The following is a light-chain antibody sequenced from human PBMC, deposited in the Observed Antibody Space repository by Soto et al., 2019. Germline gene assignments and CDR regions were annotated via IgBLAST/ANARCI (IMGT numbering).Light chain of an antibody. CDR1: QSVSSY. J-gene: IGKJ4*01. Sequence: DIVLTQSPATLSLSPGYRATLSCRASQSVSSYLAWYKQKPGQAPRLISYDASNRATGIPARFSGSGSGTEFILTISSLQSEDFAVYYCQHYNNWLGTFGGGTKVDIK. CDR3: QHYNNWLGT. V-gene: IGKV3-11*01. CDR2: DAS.